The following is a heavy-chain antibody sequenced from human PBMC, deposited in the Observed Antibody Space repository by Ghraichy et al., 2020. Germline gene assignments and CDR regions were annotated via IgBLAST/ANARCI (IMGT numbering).Heavy chain of an antibody. CDR3: ARVDSSSWDYWYFDL. J-gene: IGHJ2*01. D-gene: IGHD6-13*01. CDR2: ISWKSATI. Sequence: LSLTCAASGFTFDDYAMHWVRQAPGKGLEWVSGISWKSATIGYADSVKGRFTISRDNAKNSLYLQMNSLRAEDTALYYCARVDSSSWDYWYFDLWGRGTLVTVSS. CDR1: GFTFDDYA. V-gene: IGHV3-9*01.